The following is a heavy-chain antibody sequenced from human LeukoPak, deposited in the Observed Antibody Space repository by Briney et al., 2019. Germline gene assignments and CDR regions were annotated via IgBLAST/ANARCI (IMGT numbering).Heavy chain of an antibody. CDR2: ISSSGSTI. Sequence: KAGGSLRLSCAASGFTFSDYYMSWIRQAPGKGLEWVSYISSSGSTIYYADSVKGRFTISRDNAKNSLYLQMNSLRAEDTAVYYCAIRVTSSTYTMVRVDAFDIWGQGTMVTVSS. V-gene: IGHV3-11*01. CDR1: GFTFSDYY. CDR3: AIRVTSSTYTMVRVDAFDI. D-gene: IGHD3-10*01. J-gene: IGHJ3*02.